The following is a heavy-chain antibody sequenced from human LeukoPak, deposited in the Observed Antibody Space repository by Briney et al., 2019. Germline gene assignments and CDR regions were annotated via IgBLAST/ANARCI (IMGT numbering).Heavy chain of an antibody. V-gene: IGHV3-30-3*01. J-gene: IGHJ5*02. CDR1: GFTFSSYA. Sequence: GGSLRLSCAASGFTFSSYAMHWVRQAPGKGLEWVAVISYDGSNKYYADSVKGRFTISRDNSKNTLYLQMNSLRAEDTAVYYCARDYSKRDGPDNWFDPWGQGTLVTVSS. CDR2: ISYDGSNK. D-gene: IGHD2-15*01. CDR3: ARDYSKRDGPDNWFDP.